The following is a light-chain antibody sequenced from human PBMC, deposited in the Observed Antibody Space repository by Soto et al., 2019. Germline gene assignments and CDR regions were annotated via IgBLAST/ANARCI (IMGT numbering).Light chain of an antibody. Sequence: QSALTQPASVYGSPGQSITISCTGTSGDVGSYNLVSWYQQHPGKAPKLMIYEGSKRPSGVSNRVSGSKSGSTASLTISGLQAEDEADYYCCSYARSSTYVFGSGTKLTVL. CDR3: CSYARSSTYV. CDR2: EGS. V-gene: IGLV2-23*01. J-gene: IGLJ1*01. CDR1: SGDVGSYNL.